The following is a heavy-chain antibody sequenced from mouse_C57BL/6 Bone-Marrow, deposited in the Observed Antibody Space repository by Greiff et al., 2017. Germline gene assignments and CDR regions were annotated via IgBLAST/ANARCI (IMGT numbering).Heavy chain of an antibody. CDR1: GYTFTDYN. CDR2: INPNNGGT. D-gene: IGHD1-1*01. Sequence: VQLQQSGPELVKPGASVKMSCKASGYTFTDYNMHWVKQSHGKSLEWIGYINPNNGGTSYNQKFKGKATLTVNKSSSTAYLELRSLTSEDSAAYYCARCYGSLWYFDVWGTGTTVTVSS. J-gene: IGHJ1*03. CDR3: ARCYGSLWYFDV. V-gene: IGHV1-22*01.